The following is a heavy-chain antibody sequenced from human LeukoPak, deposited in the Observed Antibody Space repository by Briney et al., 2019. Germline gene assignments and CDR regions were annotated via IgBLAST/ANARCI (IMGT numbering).Heavy chain of an antibody. CDR2: IKQDGSEK. Sequence: PGGSLRLSCAASGFTFSSYWMSWVRQAPGKGLEWVANIKQDGSEKYYVDSVKGRFTISRDNAKNSLYLQMNSLRAEDTAVCYCARGRGVRGVISDYWGQGTLVTVSS. CDR3: ARGRGVRGVISDY. CDR1: GFTFSSYW. V-gene: IGHV3-7*01. D-gene: IGHD3-10*01. J-gene: IGHJ4*02.